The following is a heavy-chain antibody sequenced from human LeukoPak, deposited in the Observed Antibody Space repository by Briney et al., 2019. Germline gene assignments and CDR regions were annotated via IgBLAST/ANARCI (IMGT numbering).Heavy chain of an antibody. V-gene: IGHV3-23*01. CDR2: ISYSGANS. CDR3: ARDMQLSA. D-gene: IGHD3-16*02. J-gene: IGHJ3*01. Sequence: PGASLRLSCAASGFTFSSYAMNWVRQVPGEGLEWVSLISYSGANSYYTDSVRGRFTISRDNSKDTLFLQMNSLRAEDTAIYYCARDMQLSAWGLGTMVTVSS. CDR1: GFTFSSYA.